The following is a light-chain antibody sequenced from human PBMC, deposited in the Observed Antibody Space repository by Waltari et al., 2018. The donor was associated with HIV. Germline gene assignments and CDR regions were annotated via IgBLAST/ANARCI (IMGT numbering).Light chain of an antibody. Sequence: SYELTQPPAVSVSPGQTARITCSGDALPKTYAYWYQQKSGQAPLLVIYKDSERPSGIPERISGSSSGTTVTLTITGVQAEDEADYYCQSADTSGDYVVFGGGTKLTV. CDR2: KDS. V-gene: IGLV3-25*03. CDR3: QSADTSGDYVV. CDR1: ALPKTY. J-gene: IGLJ2*01.